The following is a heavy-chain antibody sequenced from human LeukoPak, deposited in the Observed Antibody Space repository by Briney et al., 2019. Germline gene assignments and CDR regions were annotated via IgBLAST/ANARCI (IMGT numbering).Heavy chain of an antibody. CDR1: GFTFSSYS. J-gene: IGHJ5*02. CDR2: ISSSSSYI. V-gene: IGHV3-21*01. D-gene: IGHD1-1*01. CDR3: ARGLEPDNWFDP. Sequence: GGSLRLSCAASGFTFSSYSMNWVRQAPGKGLEWVSSISSSSSYIYYADSVKGRFTITRDNAKNSLYLQMTSLRAEDTAVYYCARGLEPDNWFDPWGQGTLVTVSS.